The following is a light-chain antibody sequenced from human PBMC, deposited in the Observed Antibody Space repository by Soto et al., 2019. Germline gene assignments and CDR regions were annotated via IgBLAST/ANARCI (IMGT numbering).Light chain of an antibody. CDR1: QSVSSY. Sequence: VLTQSPATLSLSPGARATLSCRASQSVSSYVAWDQQKPGQAPRLLIYAASSGATGTPGRFSGRGSGTDITLTVSRVESEDFVDYYRQRCSSWPRTFGQGTKVDIK. CDR3: QRCSSWPRT. V-gene: IGKV3-11*01. CDR2: AAS. J-gene: IGKJ1*01.